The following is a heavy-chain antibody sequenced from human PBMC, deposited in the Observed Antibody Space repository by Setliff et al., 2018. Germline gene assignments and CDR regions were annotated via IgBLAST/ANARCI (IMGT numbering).Heavy chain of an antibody. V-gene: IGHV1-3*01. J-gene: IGHJ5*02. D-gene: IGHD5-18*01. CDR1: GYTFTSYA. CDR2: NNAGNGNT. CDR3: ARGSRPLWGA. Sequence: AASVKVSCKASGYTFTSYAMHWVRQAPGQRLEWMGWNNAGNGNTRYSQNFQDRVTITRDTSATTAFVELSSLRSDDTAVYFCARGSRPLWGAWGQGTLVTVSS.